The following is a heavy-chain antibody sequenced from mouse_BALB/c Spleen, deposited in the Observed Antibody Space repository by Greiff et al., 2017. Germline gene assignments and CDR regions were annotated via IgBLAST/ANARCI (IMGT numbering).Heavy chain of an antibody. D-gene: IGHD2-3*01. CDR1: GFTFSSYT. V-gene: IGHV5-6-4*01. Sequence: EVKLMESGGGLVKPGGSLKLSCAASGFTFSSYTMSWVRQTPEKRLEWVATISSGGSYTYYPDSVKGRFTISRDNAKNTLYLQMSSLKSEDTAMYYCTRDGNYDGPYAMDYWGQGTSVTVSS. J-gene: IGHJ4*01. CDR2: ISSGGSYT. CDR3: TRDGNYDGPYAMDY.